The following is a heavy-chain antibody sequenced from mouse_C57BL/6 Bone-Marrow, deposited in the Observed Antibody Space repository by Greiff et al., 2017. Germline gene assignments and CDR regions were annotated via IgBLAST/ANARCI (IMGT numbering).Heavy chain of an antibody. D-gene: IGHD2-4*01. CDR2: IDPSDSYT. CDR3: ARRGLYDYDRAWFAY. Sequence: QVQLQPPGAELVMPGASVKLSCKASGYTFTSYWMHWVKQRPGQGLEWIGEIDPSDSYTNYNQKFKGKSTLTVDKSSSTAYMQLSSLTSEDSAVYYCARRGLYDYDRAWFAYWGQGTLVTVSA. V-gene: IGHV1-69*01. J-gene: IGHJ3*01. CDR1: GYTFTSYW.